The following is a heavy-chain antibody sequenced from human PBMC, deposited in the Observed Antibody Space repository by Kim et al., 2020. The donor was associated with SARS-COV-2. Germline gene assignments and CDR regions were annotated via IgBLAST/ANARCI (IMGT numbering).Heavy chain of an antibody. D-gene: IGHD3-3*01. J-gene: IGHJ5*02. CDR2: IYYSGST. V-gene: IGHV4-59*01. Sequence: SETLSLTCTVSGGSISSYYWSWIRQPPGKGLEWIGYIYYSGSTNYNPSLKSRVTISVDTSKNQFSLKLSSVTAADTAVYYCARGDHRWTFDPWGQGTLVTVSS. CDR3: ARGDHRWTFDP. CDR1: GGSISSYY.